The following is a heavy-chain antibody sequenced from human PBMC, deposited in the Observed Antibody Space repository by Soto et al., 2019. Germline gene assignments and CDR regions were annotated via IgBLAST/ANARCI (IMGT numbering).Heavy chain of an antibody. V-gene: IGHV3-30*18. J-gene: IGHJ6*02. CDR2: ISYDGSNK. CDR1: GFTFSSYG. CDR3: AKGYYYGMDV. Sequence: QVQLVESGGGVVQPGRSLRLSCAASGFTFSSYGMHWVRQAPGKGLEWVAVISYDGSNKYYADSVKGRFTISRDNSKNTLYLKMNSLRAEDTAVYYCAKGYYYGMDVWGQGTTVTVYS.